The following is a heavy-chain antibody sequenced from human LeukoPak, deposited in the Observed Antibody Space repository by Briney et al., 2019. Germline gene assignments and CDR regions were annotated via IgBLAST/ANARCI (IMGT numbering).Heavy chain of an antibody. J-gene: IGHJ4*02. Sequence: SETLSLTCTASGGSISSSGYYWGWIRQPPGKGLEWIASINYSGATYYNPSLKSRVTISEDRSKNQFSLKLSSVTAADTAVYYCARLRDGRWLLEYWGQGTLVTVSS. V-gene: IGHV4-39*01. CDR2: INYSGAT. CDR1: GGSISSSGYY. D-gene: IGHD5-24*01. CDR3: ARLRDGRWLLEY.